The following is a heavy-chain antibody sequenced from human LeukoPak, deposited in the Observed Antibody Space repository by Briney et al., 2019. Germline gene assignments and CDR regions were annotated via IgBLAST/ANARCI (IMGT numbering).Heavy chain of an antibody. V-gene: IGHV3-23*01. Sequence: GGALRLSCAASGFTFSSYSMNWVRQAPGKGLHWVSTITGTTHYADSVRGRFTISRDNSKNILYLQMNSLSTEDTAIYYCAKAFREYGSSTYSSFDIWGQGTMVTASA. J-gene: IGHJ3*02. D-gene: IGHD6-13*01. CDR1: GFTFSSYS. CDR3: AKAFREYGSSTYSSFDI. CDR2: ITGTT.